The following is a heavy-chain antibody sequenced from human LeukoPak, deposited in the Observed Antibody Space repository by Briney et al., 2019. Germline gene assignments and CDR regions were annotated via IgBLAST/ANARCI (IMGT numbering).Heavy chain of an antibody. CDR2: ISASGTT. J-gene: IGHJ4*02. D-gene: IGHD1-20*01. CDR1: GGSMSDFY. V-gene: IGHV4-4*07. Sequence: SETLSLTCTVSGGSMSDFYWSWIRQPAGKGLEWIGRISASGTTDYNPSLKRRLTMSVDTSKNQVSLRLSSVTAADTAMYYCPKGSSYNWNLFDHWGQGALVTVSS. CDR3: PKGSSYNWNLFDH.